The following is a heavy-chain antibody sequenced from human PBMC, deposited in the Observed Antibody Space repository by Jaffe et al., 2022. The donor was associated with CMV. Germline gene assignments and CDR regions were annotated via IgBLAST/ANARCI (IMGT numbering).Heavy chain of an antibody. Sequence: EVQLLESGGGLVQPGGSLRLSCAASGFTFSSYAMSWVRQAPGKGLEWVSAISGSGGSTYYADSVKGRFTISRDNSKNTLYLQMNSLRAEDTAVYYCAKTYYDFWSGYYELYYFDYWGQGTLVTVSS. CDR3: AKTYYDFWSGYYELYYFDY. D-gene: IGHD3-3*01. CDR2: ISGSGGST. CDR1: GFTFSSYA. V-gene: IGHV3-23*01. J-gene: IGHJ4*02.